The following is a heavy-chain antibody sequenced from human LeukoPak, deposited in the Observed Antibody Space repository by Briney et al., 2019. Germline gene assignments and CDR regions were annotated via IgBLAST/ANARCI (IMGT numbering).Heavy chain of an antibody. CDR3: TKGGTVGFDS. D-gene: IGHD1-1*01. CDR1: GFTFNTYW. Sequence: PGGSLRLSCAASGFTFNTYWMHWVRQSPGKGLVWVSRINSDGSSTTYADSVKGRFTISRDNAKHTVYLQMNSLRDEDTAVYYCTKGGTVGFDSWGQGTVVTVSS. CDR2: INSDGSST. J-gene: IGHJ4*02. V-gene: IGHV3-74*01.